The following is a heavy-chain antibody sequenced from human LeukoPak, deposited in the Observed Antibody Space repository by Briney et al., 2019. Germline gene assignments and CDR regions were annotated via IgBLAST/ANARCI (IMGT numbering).Heavy chain of an antibody. Sequence: SETLSLTCTVSGGSVNDYYWTWIRQPPGMGLEWIGNIYHTGTTTYSPNLKSRVTISIDTSKNQFSLKLTAVTAADTAMYYCVRTSRHYYTSGSKLTPWPAEMDVWGQGTTVTVSS. V-gene: IGHV4-59*02. CDR2: IYHTGTT. CDR1: GGSVNDYY. CDR3: VRTSRHYYTSGSKLTPWPAEMDV. J-gene: IGHJ6*02. D-gene: IGHD3-10*01.